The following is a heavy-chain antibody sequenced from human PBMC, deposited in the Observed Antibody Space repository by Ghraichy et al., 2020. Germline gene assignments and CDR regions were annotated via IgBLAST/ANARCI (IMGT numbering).Heavy chain of an antibody. CDR2: ISISSSYI. V-gene: IGHV3-21*01. CDR3: ARGRGGYAYGYPDS. CDR1: GFTLNSYS. Sequence: GGSLRLSCATSGFTLNSYSMNWVRQAPGRGLEWVATISISSSYIYYADSVKGRFTISRDNAKNSLYLQMTSLRVEDTAVYFCARGRGGYAYGYPDSWGQGILVTVSS. D-gene: IGHD5-18*01. J-gene: IGHJ4*02.